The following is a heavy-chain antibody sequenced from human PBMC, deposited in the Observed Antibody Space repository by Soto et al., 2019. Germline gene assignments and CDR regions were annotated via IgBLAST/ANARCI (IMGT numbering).Heavy chain of an antibody. V-gene: IGHV4-39*01. CDR3: ARFGSSWYRFDP. CDR1: GGSISSSSYY. J-gene: IGHJ5*02. Sequence: SETLSLTCTVSGGSISSSSYYWGWIRQPPGKGLEWIGSIYYSGSTYYNPSLKSRVTISVDTSKNQFSLKLSSVTAADTAVYYCARFGSSWYRFDPCGQGTLVTVSS. CDR2: IYYSGST. D-gene: IGHD6-13*01.